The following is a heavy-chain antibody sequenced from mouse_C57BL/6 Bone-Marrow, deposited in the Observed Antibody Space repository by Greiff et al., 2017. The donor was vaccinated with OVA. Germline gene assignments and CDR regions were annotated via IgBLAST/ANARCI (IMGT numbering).Heavy chain of an antibody. Sequence: VKLQQPGAELVMPGASVKLSCKASGYTFTSYWMHWVKQRPGQGLEWIGVIDPSDSYTNYNQKFTGKSTLTVDKSSSTAYMQLSSLTSEDSAVYYCAKANLYDYAMDYWGQGTSVTVSS. CDR1: GYTFTSYW. D-gene: IGHD4-1*01. V-gene: IGHV1-69*01. J-gene: IGHJ4*01. CDR3: AKANLYDYAMDY. CDR2: IDPSDSYT.